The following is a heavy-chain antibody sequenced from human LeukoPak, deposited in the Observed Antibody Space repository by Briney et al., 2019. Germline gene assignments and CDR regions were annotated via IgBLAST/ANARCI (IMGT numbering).Heavy chain of an antibody. Sequence: GSLRLSCAASGFTFSSYSMNWVRQAPGKGLEWVSSISSSSSYIYYADSVKGRFTISRDNAKNSLYLQMNSLRAEDTAVYYCARGGDDILTGPYFDYWGQGTLVTVSS. V-gene: IGHV3-21*01. CDR3: ARGGDDILTGPYFDY. CDR1: GFTFSSYS. CDR2: ISSSSSYI. J-gene: IGHJ4*02. D-gene: IGHD3-9*01.